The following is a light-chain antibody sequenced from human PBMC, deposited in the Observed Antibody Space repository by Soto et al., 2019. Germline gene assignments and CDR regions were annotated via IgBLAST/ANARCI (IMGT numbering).Light chain of an antibody. Sequence: DIQMTQSPSSLSASVGDRVTITCRASQSVSNYLNWYQQKPGTAPKLLIYGASTLQSGVPSRFSGSGSGTSFTLTISSLPPEDFAIYYCQRSYNTPRTFGQGTKVETK. CDR1: QSVSNY. J-gene: IGKJ2*01. CDR2: GAS. CDR3: QRSYNTPRT. V-gene: IGKV1-39*01.